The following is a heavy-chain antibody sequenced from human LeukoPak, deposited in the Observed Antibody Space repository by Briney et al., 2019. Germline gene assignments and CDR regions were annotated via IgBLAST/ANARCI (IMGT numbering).Heavy chain of an antibody. V-gene: IGHV3-7*01. CDR3: ARDREVGATIHDY. CDR1: GFTFSNYY. D-gene: IGHD1-26*01. J-gene: IGHJ4*02. Sequence: GGSLRLSCAVSGFTFSNYYMSWVRQVPGKGLEWVANIKPDGSDKSYVDSVKGRFTISRDNAENSLHLQLNSLRVDDTAMYFCARDREVGATIHDYWGQGTLVTVSS. CDR2: IKPDGSDK.